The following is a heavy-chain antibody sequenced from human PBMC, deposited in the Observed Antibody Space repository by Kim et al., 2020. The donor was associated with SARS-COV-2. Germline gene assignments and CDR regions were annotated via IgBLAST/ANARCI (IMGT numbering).Heavy chain of an antibody. CDR2: ISSNGGST. D-gene: IGHD3-22*01. Sequence: GGSLRLSCAASGFTFSSYAMHWVRQAPGKGLEYVSAISSNGGSTYYANSVKGRFTISRDNSKNTLYLQMGSLRAEDMAVYYCASTLSISNYYDSSGYYHPAFDIWGQVTMVTVSS. J-gene: IGHJ3*02. CDR3: ASTLSISNYYDSSGYYHPAFDI. V-gene: IGHV3-64*01. CDR1: GFTFSSYA.